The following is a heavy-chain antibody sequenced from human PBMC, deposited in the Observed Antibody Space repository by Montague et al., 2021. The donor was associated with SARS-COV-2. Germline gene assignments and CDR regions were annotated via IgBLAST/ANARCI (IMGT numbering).Heavy chain of an antibody. CDR2: IYSSGST. CDR3: ARTGDAYTRYYFDY. D-gene: IGHD5-24*01. CDR1: SGSVSSDY. J-gene: IGHJ4*02. V-gene: IGHV4-59*02. Sequence: SETLSLTCSVSSGSVSSDYWSWIRQPPGKGLEWIGYIYSSGSTSYNLSLKSRVTISIDTSKNQFSLRLSSVTAADTAGYYCARTGDAYTRYYFDYWGQGTLVTVSS.